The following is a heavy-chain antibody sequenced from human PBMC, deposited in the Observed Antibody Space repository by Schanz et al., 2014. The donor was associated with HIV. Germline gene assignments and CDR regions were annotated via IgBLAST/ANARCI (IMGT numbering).Heavy chain of an antibody. V-gene: IGHV1-18*01. CDR2: VSGYNANT. D-gene: IGHD6-19*01. J-gene: IGHJ2*01. CDR3: ARTSGWSNRAWWYFDL. Sequence: QVQLVQSGAEVKKPGASVKVSCKTSGYLFTNYGVNWVRQAPGQGPEWMGWVSGYNANTEFARVFQGRVTMTRDTSTTTAYMELRNLRANDTAVYYCARTSGWSNRAWWYFDLWGRGTLVTVSS. CDR1: GYLFTNYG.